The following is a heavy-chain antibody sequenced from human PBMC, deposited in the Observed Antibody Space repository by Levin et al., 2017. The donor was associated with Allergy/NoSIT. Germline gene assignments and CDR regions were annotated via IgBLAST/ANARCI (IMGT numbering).Heavy chain of an antibody. CDR1: GFTFSSYS. CDR3: ARGLITMVQGVIHKRPKNDAFDI. D-gene: IGHD3-10*01. Sequence: PGESLKISCAASGFTFSSYSMIWVRQAPGKGLEWVSSISSSSSYIYYADSVKGRFTISRDNAKNSLYLQMNSLRAEDTAVYYCARGLITMVQGVIHKRPKNDAFDIWGQGTMVTVSS. CDR2: ISSSSSYI. J-gene: IGHJ3*02. V-gene: IGHV3-21*01.